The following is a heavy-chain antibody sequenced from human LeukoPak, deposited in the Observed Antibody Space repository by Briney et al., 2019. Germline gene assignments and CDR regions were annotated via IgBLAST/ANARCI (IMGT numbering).Heavy chain of an antibody. V-gene: IGHV4-61*02. Sequence: SETLSLTCTVSGGSISSGSYYWSWIRQPAGKGLEWIGRIYTSGSTNYNPSLKSRVTISVDTSKNQFSLKLSSVTAADTAVYYCARAWRGGSYDYYYYYMDVWGKGTTVTISS. D-gene: IGHD1-26*01. CDR1: GGSISSGSYY. CDR2: IYTSGST. J-gene: IGHJ6*03. CDR3: ARAWRGGSYDYYYYYMDV.